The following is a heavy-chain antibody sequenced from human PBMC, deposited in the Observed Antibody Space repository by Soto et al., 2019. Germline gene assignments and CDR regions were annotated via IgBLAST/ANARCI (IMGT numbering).Heavy chain of an antibody. J-gene: IGHJ3*02. Sequence: EVQLVESGGGLVQPGRSLRLSCAASGFTFADYAMHWVRQAPGKGLEWVSGISWNSGSIGYADSVKGRFTISRDNAKNSLYLQMNSLRAEETALYYCAKDVRDYYGSGSYSAFDIWGQGTMVTVSS. CDR1: GFTFADYA. CDR3: AKDVRDYYGSGSYSAFDI. D-gene: IGHD3-10*01. V-gene: IGHV3-9*01. CDR2: ISWNSGSI.